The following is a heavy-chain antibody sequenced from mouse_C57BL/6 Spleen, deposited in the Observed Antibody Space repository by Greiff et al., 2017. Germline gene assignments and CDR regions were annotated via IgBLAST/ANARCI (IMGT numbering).Heavy chain of an antibody. CDR1: GFTFSDYG. J-gene: IGHJ3*01. V-gene: IGHV5-17*01. CDR3: ARSSPPFAY. D-gene: IGHD1-1*01. CDR2: ISSGSSTI. Sequence: DVQLVESGGGLVKPGGSLKLSCAASGFTFSDYGMHWVRQAPEKGLEWVAYISSGSSTIYYADTVKGRFTISRDNAKNTLFLQMTSLRSEDTAMYYCARSSPPFAYWGQGTLVTVSA.